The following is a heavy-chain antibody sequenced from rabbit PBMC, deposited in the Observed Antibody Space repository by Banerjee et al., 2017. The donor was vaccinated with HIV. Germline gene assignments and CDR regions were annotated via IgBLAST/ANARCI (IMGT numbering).Heavy chain of an antibody. CDR1: GLDFSSGSW. J-gene: IGHJ4*01. V-gene: IGHV1S40*01. Sequence: QSLEESGGDLVKPGASLTLTCTASGLDFSSGSWICWVRQAPGKGLEWIACIYAGSSGSTYYASWAKGRFTISKTSSTTVTLQMTSLTAADTATYFCARDLAGVIGWNFNLWGQGTLVTVS. CDR3: ARDLAGVIGWNFNL. D-gene: IGHD4-1*01. CDR2: IYAGSSGST.